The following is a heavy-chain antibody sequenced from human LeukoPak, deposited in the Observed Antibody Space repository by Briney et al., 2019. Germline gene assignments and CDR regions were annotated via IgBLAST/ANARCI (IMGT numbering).Heavy chain of an antibody. Sequence: ASVKVSCKVSGYTLTELSMHWVRQAPGKGLEWMGGFDPEDGETIYAQKFQGRVTMTEDTSTDTAYMELSSLRSEDTAVYYCATEVGSYVANPLAPFDYWGQGTLVTVSS. CDR2: FDPEDGET. CDR3: ATEVGSYVANPLAPFDY. D-gene: IGHD1-26*01. V-gene: IGHV1-24*01. CDR1: GYTLTELS. J-gene: IGHJ4*02.